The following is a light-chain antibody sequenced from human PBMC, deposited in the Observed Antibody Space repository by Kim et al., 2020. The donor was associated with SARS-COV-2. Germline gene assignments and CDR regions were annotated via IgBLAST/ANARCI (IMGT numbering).Light chain of an antibody. CDR1: RSNVGSNV. CDR3: VAWDDSLNGSV. V-gene: IGLV1-44*01. J-gene: IGLJ3*02. CDR2: SND. Sequence: QLVLTQPPSASGTPGQRVTISCSGSRSNVGSNVVNWYQQLPGTAPKLLIYSNDYRPSGVPARFSGSKSGTSASLAISGLQSEDEADYYCVAWDDSLNGSVFGGGTKVTVL.